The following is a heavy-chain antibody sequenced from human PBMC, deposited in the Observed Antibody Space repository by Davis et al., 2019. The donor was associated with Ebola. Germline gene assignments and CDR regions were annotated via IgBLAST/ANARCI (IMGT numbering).Heavy chain of an antibody. CDR2: ISPDGDYN. V-gene: IGHV3-23*01. Sequence: PGGSLRLSCAASGFALSNFAMSWPRPAPGKGLGWLSAISPDGDYNYYTDSVWGRFTISRDNAKNTLYLQMSNLRVEDTALYFCAKKTWGDGDMTFHETHAFDFWGQGTMVTVSS. CDR3: AKKTWGDGDMTFHETHAFDF. D-gene: IGHD5-24*01. J-gene: IGHJ3*01. CDR1: GFALSNFA.